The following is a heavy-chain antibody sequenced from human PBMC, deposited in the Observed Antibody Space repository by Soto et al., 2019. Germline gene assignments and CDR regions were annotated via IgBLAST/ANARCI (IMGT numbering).Heavy chain of an antibody. Sequence: GGSLRLSCAASGFTFSSYGMHWVRQAPGKGLEWVAVIWYDGSNKYYADSVKGRFTISRDNSKNTLYLQMNSLRAEDTAVYYCARFHSIAAEMDVWGKGTTVTVSS. CDR1: GFTFSSYG. CDR2: IWYDGSNK. CDR3: ARFHSIAAEMDV. V-gene: IGHV3-33*01. J-gene: IGHJ6*04. D-gene: IGHD6-13*01.